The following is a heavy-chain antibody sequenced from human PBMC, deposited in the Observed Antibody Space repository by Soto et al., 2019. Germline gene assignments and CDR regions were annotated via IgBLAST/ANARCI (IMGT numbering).Heavy chain of an antibody. V-gene: IGHV4-31*03. CDR2: IYYSGST. CDR3: ARDLQYSSLCYGMDV. Sequence: QVQLQESGPGLVKPSQTLSLTCTVSCGSSSSGGSYWSWIRQHPGQGLEWIGYIYYSGSTYYTPSLKSRVTISVDPSKNQVYLKLSSVPAADTAVYYCARDLQYSSLCYGMDVWGQGTTVTVSS. CDR1: CGSSSSGGSY. D-gene: IGHD6-19*01. J-gene: IGHJ6*02.